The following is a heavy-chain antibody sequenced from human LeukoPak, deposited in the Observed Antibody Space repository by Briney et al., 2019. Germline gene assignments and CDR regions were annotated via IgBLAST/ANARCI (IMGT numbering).Heavy chain of an antibody. Sequence: SETLSLTCTVSGGSISSYYWSWIRQPPGKGLEWIGYIYYSGSTNYNPSLKSRVTISVDTSKNQFSLKLSSVAAADTAVYYCARAATVTIGVFDYWGQGTLVTVSS. CDR1: GGSISSYY. V-gene: IGHV4-59*01. CDR2: IYYSGST. CDR3: ARAATVTIGVFDY. D-gene: IGHD4-11*01. J-gene: IGHJ4*02.